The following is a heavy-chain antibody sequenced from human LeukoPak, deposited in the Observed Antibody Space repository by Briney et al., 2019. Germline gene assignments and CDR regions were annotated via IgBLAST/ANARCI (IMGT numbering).Heavy chain of an antibody. J-gene: IGHJ4*02. V-gene: IGHV4-4*07. Sequence: PSETLSLTCTVSGGSISSYYWPWIRQPAGKGLVWIGRLYIGRETDYNPSLKSRVTISVDTSNSQFSLMLTSVTAADTATYYCARESRVLIGDGYYLDSWGPGTLITVSS. CDR2: LYIGRET. CDR3: ARESRVLIGDGYYLDS. D-gene: IGHD3-3*01. CDR1: GGSISSYY.